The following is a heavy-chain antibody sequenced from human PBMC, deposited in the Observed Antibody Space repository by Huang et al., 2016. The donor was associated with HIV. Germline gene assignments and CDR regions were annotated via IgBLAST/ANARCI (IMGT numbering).Heavy chain of an antibody. V-gene: IGHV1-8*01. D-gene: IGHD2-15*01. CDR1: GYTFSNYD. CDR2: MNTNSGKT. CDR3: ATLPPVNYGRSGGRVRDY. Sequence: QVQLVQSGAEVKKPGASVKVSCKASGYTFSNYDINWVRQAPGHGLEWMGWMNTNSGKTGYARKNQGRVTMTRSTSTSTGYMELSRLRFEDTAVYYCATLPPVNYGRSGGRVRDYWGQGSLVTVSS. J-gene: IGHJ4*02.